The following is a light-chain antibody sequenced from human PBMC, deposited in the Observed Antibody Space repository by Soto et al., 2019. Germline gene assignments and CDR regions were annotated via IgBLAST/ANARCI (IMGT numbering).Light chain of an antibody. CDR3: ETWANHILV. J-gene: IGLJ2*01. CDR2: LEGTGKY. V-gene: IGLV4-60*02. Sequence: QSVLTQSSSASASLGSSVKLTCTLSSGHVSYIIAWHQQQPGKTPRYLMKLEGTGKYNKGSGVSDRFSGSSPGADRYLTISDLQFEDEADYYCETWANHILVFGGGTNLTVL. CDR1: SGHVSYI.